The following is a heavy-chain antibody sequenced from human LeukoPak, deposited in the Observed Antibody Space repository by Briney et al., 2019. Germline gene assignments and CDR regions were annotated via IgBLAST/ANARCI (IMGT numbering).Heavy chain of an antibody. D-gene: IGHD2-15*01. J-gene: IGHJ4*02. Sequence: GGPLRLSCAASGFRISTYWMSWLHQAPGKGVEWVANIKRYWSKKYYVDAVKGRFTLSRGNAKNSLYLQMSSLRAEDTDVYYCAREYCSVGFCYSIYFDYWGQGTLVTVSS. CDR2: IKRYWSKK. CDR1: GFRISTYW. V-gene: IGHV3-7*01. CDR3: AREYCSVGFCYSIYFDY.